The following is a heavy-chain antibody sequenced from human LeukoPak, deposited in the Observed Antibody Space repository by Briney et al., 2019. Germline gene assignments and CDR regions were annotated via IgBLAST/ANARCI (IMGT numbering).Heavy chain of an antibody. D-gene: IGHD6-13*01. Sequence: GGSLRLSCAASGFTFSNYEMNWVRQAPGKGLEWVSYISGSGSTTYYADSVQGRFTISRDNAKNTLYLQMNSLRAEDTAVYYCARDIGYSSRDWGQGTLVTVSS. CDR3: ARDIGYSSRD. CDR2: ISGSGSTT. CDR1: GFTFSNYE. V-gene: IGHV3-48*03. J-gene: IGHJ4*02.